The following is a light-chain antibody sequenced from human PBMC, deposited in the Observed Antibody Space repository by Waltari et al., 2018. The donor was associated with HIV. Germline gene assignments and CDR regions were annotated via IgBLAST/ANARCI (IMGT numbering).Light chain of an antibody. V-gene: IGLV4-69*01. Sequence: QVVLTQSPSASASLGASVKLSCTLSSGHTNYAIAWHQQQPEKGPRYLMRLSTNGSHTKGDGIPVRFSGSSSGAERYLTIASLQSEDEAVYFCQAWDKSVVVFGGGTKVTVL. J-gene: IGLJ2*01. CDR3: QAWDKSVVV. CDR2: LSTNGSH. CDR1: SGHTNYA.